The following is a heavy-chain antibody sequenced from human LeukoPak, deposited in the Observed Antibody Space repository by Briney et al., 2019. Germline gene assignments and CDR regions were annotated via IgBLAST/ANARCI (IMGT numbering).Heavy chain of an antibody. CDR3: AHFRGGAFDF. J-gene: IGHJ3*01. Sequence: PSETLSLTCTVSGGSISSSSFYWGWIRQPPGKGLEWIGSIYYSGSTYYNPSLKSRVTISVDTSKNEFSLRLSSVTAADTAVYYCAHFRGGAFDFCGRGTMVTVSS. D-gene: IGHD3-16*01. CDR2: IYYSGST. V-gene: IGHV4-39*01. CDR1: GGSISSSSFY.